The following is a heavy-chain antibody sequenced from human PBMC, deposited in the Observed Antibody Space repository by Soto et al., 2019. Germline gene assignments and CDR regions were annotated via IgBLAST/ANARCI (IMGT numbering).Heavy chain of an antibody. V-gene: IGHV4-39*01. D-gene: IGHD2-15*01. Sequence: PSETLSLTCTVSGGSISSSSYYRGWIRQPPGKGLEWIGSIYYSGSTYYNPSLKSRVTISVDTSKNQFSLKLSSVTAADTAVYYCASGGADIVVVVAATPGWFDPWGQGTLVTSPQ. CDR1: GGSISSSSYY. J-gene: IGHJ5*02. CDR2: IYYSGST. CDR3: ASGGADIVVVVAATPGWFDP.